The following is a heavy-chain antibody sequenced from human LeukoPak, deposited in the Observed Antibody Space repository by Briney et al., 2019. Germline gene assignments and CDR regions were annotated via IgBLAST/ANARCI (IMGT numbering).Heavy chain of an antibody. V-gene: IGHV3-23*01. J-gene: IGHJ4*02. CDR1: GFTFSSYA. Sequence: GGSLRLSCAASGFTFSSYAMSWVRQASGKGLEWVSAISGSGGSTYYADSVKGRFTISRDNSKNTLYLQMNSLRAEDTAVYYFAKGYCSSTSCPSDYWGQGTLVTVSS. CDR2: ISGSGGST. CDR3: AKGYCSSTSCPSDY. D-gene: IGHD2-2*01.